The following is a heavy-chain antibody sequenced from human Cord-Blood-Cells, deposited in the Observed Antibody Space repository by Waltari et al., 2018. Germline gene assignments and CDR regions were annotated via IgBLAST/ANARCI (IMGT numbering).Heavy chain of an antibody. J-gene: IGHJ4*02. CDR3: ARDSWYVYFDY. Sequence: EVQLVESGGGLVQPGGSLRLSCAASGFTFSSYWMSWVRQAPGKGLEWVANIKQDGSEKYYVDSGKGRFTISRDNAKNSLYLQMNSLRAEDTAVYYCARDSWYVYFDYWGQGTLVTVSS. CDR1: GFTFSSYW. V-gene: IGHV3-7*01. CDR2: IKQDGSEK. D-gene: IGHD6-13*01.